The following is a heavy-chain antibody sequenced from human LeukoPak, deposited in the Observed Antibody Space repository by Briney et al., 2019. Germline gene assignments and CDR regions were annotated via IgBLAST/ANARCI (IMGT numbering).Heavy chain of an antibody. D-gene: IGHD3-3*01. J-gene: IGHJ4*02. CDR2: FDPSDSYT. V-gene: IGHV5-10-1*01. CDR1: GYRFTNYW. CDR3: ARHGRDEGQNRLIITI. Sequence: GEALQISFKGSGYRFTNYWISWVRQMPGKGREWMGWFDPSDSYTNYRPSFQGHVTISADKSISTAYLQWSTLKASDTAMYYCARHGRDEGQNRLIITIWGQGTLVTVSS.